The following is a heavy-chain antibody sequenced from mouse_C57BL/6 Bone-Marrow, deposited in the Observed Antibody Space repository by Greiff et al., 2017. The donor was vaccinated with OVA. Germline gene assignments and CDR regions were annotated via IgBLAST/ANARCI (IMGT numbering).Heavy chain of an antibody. CDR2: IYPGDGDT. V-gene: IGHV1-82*01. CDR1: GYAFSSSW. Sequence: VMLVESGPELVKPGASVKISCKSSGYAFSSSWMNWVKQRPGKGLEWIGRIYPGDGDTNYNGKFKGKATLTADKSSSTAYMQLSSLTSEDSAVYFCARSYYSRYFDVWGTGTTVTVSS. J-gene: IGHJ1*03. CDR3: ARSYYSRYFDV. D-gene: IGHD2-5*01.